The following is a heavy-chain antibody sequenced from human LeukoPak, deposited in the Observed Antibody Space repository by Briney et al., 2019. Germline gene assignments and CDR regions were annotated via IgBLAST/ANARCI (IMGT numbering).Heavy chain of an antibody. D-gene: IGHD1-1*01. J-gene: IGHJ4*02. Sequence: GGSLRLSCAASGFTFSDNYMTWIRQAPGKGLEWLSYISRGGSTIYYADSVKGRFTISRDNARNSLYLQMNSLRAEDTAVYYCARNGNYLGYWGQGTLVAVSS. V-gene: IGHV3-11*01. CDR2: ISRGGSTI. CDR3: ARNGNYLGY. CDR1: GFTFSDNY.